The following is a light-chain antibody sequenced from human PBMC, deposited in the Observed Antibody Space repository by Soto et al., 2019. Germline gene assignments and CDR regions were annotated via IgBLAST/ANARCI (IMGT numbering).Light chain of an antibody. Sequence: DIQMTQSPSSLSASVGDRVTITCQASQDISNYLNWYQQKPGKAPKLLIYDASNWETGVPSRSSGSGSGTDFTFTISSLQPEDIATYYCQQYDNLPGVGPGTKVDIK. CDR2: DAS. J-gene: IGKJ3*01. CDR3: QQYDNLPG. V-gene: IGKV1-33*01. CDR1: QDISNY.